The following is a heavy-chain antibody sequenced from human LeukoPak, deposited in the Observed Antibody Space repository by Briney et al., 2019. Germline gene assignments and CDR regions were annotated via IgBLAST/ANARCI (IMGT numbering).Heavy chain of an antibody. V-gene: IGHV3-15*01. D-gene: IGHD2-8*02. J-gene: IGHJ4*02. Sequence: GGSLRLSCAASAFNFNRAWMSWVRQAPGKGLEGVGRIKSRLDGETIEYAAPGKDRFIISRDDSKNMLYLQMNSLKTEDTAFYYCTAEYWGSLKYWGQGTLVTVSS. CDR1: AFNFNRAW. CDR3: TAEYWGSLKY. CDR2: IKSRLDGETI.